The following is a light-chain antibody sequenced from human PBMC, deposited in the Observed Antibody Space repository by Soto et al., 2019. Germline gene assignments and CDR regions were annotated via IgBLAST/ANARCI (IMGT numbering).Light chain of an antibody. CDR3: CSYATATL. CDR2: EVS. V-gene: IGLV2-23*02. Sequence: QSVLTQPASVSGSPGQSITISCTGTSSDVGSYDLVSWYQQHPGNPPKFMIYEVSTRPSGVSDRFSGSKSGNTASLTISGLQADDEADYYCCSYATATLFGGGTKLTVL. CDR1: SSDVGSYDL. J-gene: IGLJ2*01.